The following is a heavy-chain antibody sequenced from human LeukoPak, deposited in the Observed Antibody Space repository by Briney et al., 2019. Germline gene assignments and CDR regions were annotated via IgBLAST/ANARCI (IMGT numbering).Heavy chain of an antibody. V-gene: IGHV1-69*01. Sequence: SVKVSCKASGGTFSSYAISWVRQAPGQGLEWMGGIIPIFGTANYAQKFQGRVTITADESTSTAYMELSSVRSEDTAVYYCARGDLEMATIGYNWFDPWGQGTLVTVSS. CDR3: ARGDLEMATIGYNWFDP. J-gene: IGHJ5*02. D-gene: IGHD5-24*01. CDR2: IIPIFGTA. CDR1: GGTFSSYA.